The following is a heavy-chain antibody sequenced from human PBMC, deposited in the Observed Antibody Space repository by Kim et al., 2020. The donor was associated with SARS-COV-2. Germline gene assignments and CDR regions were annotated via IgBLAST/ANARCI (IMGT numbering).Heavy chain of an antibody. CDR1: GGSVSDYY. CDR3: AKDGDIGTQGGWFDP. Sequence: SETLSLTCTVSGGSVSDYYWSWIRQSPGKGLEWIGEIYHGGSTTYNPSLKSRVSISANTSKNNLFLRLRSVTPADTAVYYCAKDGDIGTQGGWFDPWGQGMQDTVSA. D-gene: IGHD6-13*01. J-gene: IGHJ5*02. CDR2: IYHGGST. V-gene: IGHV4-59*02.